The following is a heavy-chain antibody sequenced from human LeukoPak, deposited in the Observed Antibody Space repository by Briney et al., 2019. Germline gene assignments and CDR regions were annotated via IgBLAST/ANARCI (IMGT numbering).Heavy chain of an antibody. CDR2: ISAYNGNT. CDR1: GYTFTSYG. D-gene: IGHD2-15*01. Sequence: GPVKVSCKASGYTFTSYGISWVRQAPGQGLEWMGWISAYNGNTNYAQKLQGRVTMTRDTSISTAYMELSRLRSDDTAVYYCARRYCSGGSCYSNWFDPWGQGTLVTVSS. V-gene: IGHV1-18*01. J-gene: IGHJ5*02. CDR3: ARRYCSGGSCYSNWFDP.